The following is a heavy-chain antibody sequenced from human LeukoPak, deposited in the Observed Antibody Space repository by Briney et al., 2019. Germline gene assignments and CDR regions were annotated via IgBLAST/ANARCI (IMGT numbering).Heavy chain of an antibody. D-gene: IGHD5-18*01. CDR2: IWYDGSNK. V-gene: IGHV3-33*08. J-gene: IGHJ4*02. CDR3: ARDPKIYSYGYDY. CDR1: GFTFSNYG. Sequence: GGSLRLSCAASGFTFSNYGMHWVRQAPGKGLEWVAVIWYDGSNKYYADSVKGRFTISRDNSKNTLYLQMNSLRAEDTAVYYCARDPKIYSYGYDYWGQGTLVTVSS.